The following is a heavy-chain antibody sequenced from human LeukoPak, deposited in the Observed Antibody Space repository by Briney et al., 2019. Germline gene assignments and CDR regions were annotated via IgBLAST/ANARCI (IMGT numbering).Heavy chain of an antibody. D-gene: IGHD3-22*01. CDR1: GYTFTSYG. Sequence: ASVKVSCKASGYTFTSYGISWVRQAPGQGLEWVGWISAYNGNTNYAQKLQGRVTMTTDTSTSTAYMELRSLRSDDTAVYYCARSSKYYYDSSGYYYPDAFDIWGQGTMVTVSS. CDR3: ARSSKYYYDSSGYYYPDAFDI. V-gene: IGHV1-18*01. CDR2: ISAYNGNT. J-gene: IGHJ3*02.